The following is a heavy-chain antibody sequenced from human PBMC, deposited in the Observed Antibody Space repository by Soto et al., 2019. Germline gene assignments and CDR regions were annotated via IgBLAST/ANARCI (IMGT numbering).Heavy chain of an antibody. J-gene: IGHJ4*02. CDR1: GGSISSYY. CDR3: ARSRDYGEFCYFDY. Sequence: PSETLSLTCTVSGGSISSYYWSWIRQPPGKGLEWIGYIYYSGSTNYNPSLKSRVTISVDTSKNQFSLKLSSVTAADTAVYYCARSRDYGEFCYFDYWGQGTLVTVSS. D-gene: IGHD4-17*01. CDR2: IYYSGST. V-gene: IGHV4-59*01.